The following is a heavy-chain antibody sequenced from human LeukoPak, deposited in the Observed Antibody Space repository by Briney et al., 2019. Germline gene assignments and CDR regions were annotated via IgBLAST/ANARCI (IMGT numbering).Heavy chain of an antibody. V-gene: IGHV3-21*01. D-gene: IGHD5-24*01. CDR3: ARAEGWKRDGYNALDY. Sequence: PGGSLRLSCAASGFTFSTYTMNWVRQAPGKGLEWVSSISLSSTYIYYADSVKGRFTISRDNAKNSLYLQMNSLRAEDTAVYYCARAEGWKRDGYNALDYWGQGTLVTASS. J-gene: IGHJ4*02. CDR2: ISLSSTYI. CDR1: GFTFSTYT.